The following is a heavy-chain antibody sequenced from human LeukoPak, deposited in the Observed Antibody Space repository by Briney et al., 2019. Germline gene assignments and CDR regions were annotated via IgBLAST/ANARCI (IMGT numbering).Heavy chain of an antibody. Sequence: PGGSLRLSCAASGFTFSSYSMNWVRQAPGKGLEWVSSISSSSSYIYYADSVKGRFTISRDNAKNSLYLQMNSLRAEDTAVYYCAIYLATGTTSYLDYWGQGTLVTVSS. CDR3: AIYLATGTTSYLDY. CDR2: ISSSSSYI. V-gene: IGHV3-21*01. D-gene: IGHD1-1*01. CDR1: GFTFSSYS. J-gene: IGHJ4*02.